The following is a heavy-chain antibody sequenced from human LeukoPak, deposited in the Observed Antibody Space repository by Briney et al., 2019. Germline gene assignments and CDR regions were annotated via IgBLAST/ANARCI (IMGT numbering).Heavy chain of an antibody. D-gene: IGHD6-13*01. Sequence: GRSLRLSCAASGFTFSSYGMHWVRQAPGKGLEWVAVISYDGSNKYYADSVKGRFTISRDNSKNTLYLQMNSLRAEDTAVYYCAKDSVAAAEGGYFDYWGQGTLVTVSS. CDR2: ISYDGSNK. CDR3: AKDSVAAAEGGYFDY. V-gene: IGHV3-30*18. J-gene: IGHJ4*02. CDR1: GFTFSSYG.